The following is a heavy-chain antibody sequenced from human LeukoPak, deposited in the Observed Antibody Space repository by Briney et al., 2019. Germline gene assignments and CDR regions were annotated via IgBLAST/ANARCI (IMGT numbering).Heavy chain of an antibody. CDR1: GFTSCTYW. D-gene: IGHD3-16*01. Sequence: PGGSLRLSCAASGFTSCTYWMHSGRQAPGKGLVWVSRINPNSRIITYADSVKGRFTISRDNAKNTVYLQMNRLLAEDTAVDYCVRDLDLEDTQGDHFDYWGRGTLVTVSS. V-gene: IGHV3-74*03. CDR3: VRDLDLEDTQGDHFDY. J-gene: IGHJ4*02. CDR2: INPNSRII.